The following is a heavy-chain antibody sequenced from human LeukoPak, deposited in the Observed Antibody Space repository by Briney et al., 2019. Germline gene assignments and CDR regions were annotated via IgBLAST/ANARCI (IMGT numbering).Heavy chain of an antibody. CDR1: GFTFSSYS. CDR2: ISSSSSYI. J-gene: IGHJ4*02. D-gene: IGHD6-19*01. CDR3: ARGGGSGWPFDY. V-gene: IGHV3-21*01. Sequence: PGGSLRLSCAASGFTFSSYSMNWVRQAPGKGLEWVSSISSSSSYIYYADSVKGRFTISRDNAKNSLYLQMNSLRVEDTAVYYCARGGGSGWPFDYWGQGTLVTVSS.